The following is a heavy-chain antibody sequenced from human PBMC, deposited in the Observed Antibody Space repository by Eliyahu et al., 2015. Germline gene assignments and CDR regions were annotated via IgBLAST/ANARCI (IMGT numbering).Heavy chain of an antibody. D-gene: IGHD6-19*01. V-gene: IGHV4-59*01. CDR2: IYYSGST. J-gene: IGHJ4*02. CDR3: ARVAVAGTRDYFDY. Sequence: QVQLQESGPGLVKPSETLSLTCTVSGXSXSSYYWSWIPPPPGKGLGWVGDIYYSGSTNYNPSLKSRVTISVDTSKNQFSLKLSSVTAADTAVYYCARVAVAGTRDYFDYWGQGTLVTVSS. CDR1: GXSXSSYY.